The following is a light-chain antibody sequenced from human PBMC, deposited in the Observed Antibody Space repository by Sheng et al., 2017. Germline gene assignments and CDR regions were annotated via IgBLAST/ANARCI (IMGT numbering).Light chain of an antibody. CDR3: QQYRTSPFA. Sequence: EIVLTQSPGTLSLSPGERATLSCRASQSISTGYLAWYQQKLGQPPRLLIYGASNRATGIPDRFSGIGSGTDFTLTISRLEPEDFAVYYCQQYRTSPFAFGQGTRLEI. J-gene: IGKJ5*01. CDR2: GAS. V-gene: IGKV3-20*01. CDR1: QSISTGY.